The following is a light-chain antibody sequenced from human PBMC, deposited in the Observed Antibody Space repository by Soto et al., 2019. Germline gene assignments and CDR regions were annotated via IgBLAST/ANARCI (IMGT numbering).Light chain of an antibody. CDR3: AEWDDSLQCFV. J-gene: IGLJ1*01. Sequence: QSVLTQPPSASGTSGQRVAISCSGSTSNIGSTTVSWYQQLPGTAPKLLIFSNDQRPSGIPGRFSGSASGTSASLAISGIKSADEADYFCAEWDDSLQCFVFGTGTKLTVL. CDR1: TSNIGSTT. V-gene: IGLV1-44*01. CDR2: SND.